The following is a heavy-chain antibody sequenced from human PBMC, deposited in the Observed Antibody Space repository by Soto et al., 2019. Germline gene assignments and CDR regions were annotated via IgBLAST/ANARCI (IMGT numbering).Heavy chain of an antibody. CDR1: GGSFSGYQ. CDR3: ARGLILWFGELSRRGGYYYYMDV. CDR2: INDSGNI. Sequence: QVQLQQWGAGLLKPSETLSLTCAVYGGSFSGYQWSWIRQTPGKGLEWIGEINDSGNINYNPSLKSRVTSFLDTPKKQISLKLSSGTAADTAVYYWARGLILWFGELSRRGGYYYYMDVWGKGTTVIVSS. J-gene: IGHJ6*03. D-gene: IGHD3-10*01. V-gene: IGHV4-34*01.